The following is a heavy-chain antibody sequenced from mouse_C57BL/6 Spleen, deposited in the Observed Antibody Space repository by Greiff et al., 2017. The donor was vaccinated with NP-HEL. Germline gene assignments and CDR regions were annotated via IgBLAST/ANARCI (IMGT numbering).Heavy chain of an antibody. CDR2: ISYDGSN. V-gene: IGHV3-6*01. D-gene: IGHD1-1*01. CDR3: ARRGYYGSSFAWFAY. CDR1: GYSITSGYY. J-gene: IGHJ3*01. Sequence: DVQLQESGPGLVKPSQSLSLTCSVTGYSITSGYYWNWIRQFPGNKLEWMGYISYDGSNNYNPSLKNRISITRDTSKNQFFLKLNSVTTEDTATYYCARRGYYGSSFAWFAYWGQGTLVTVSA.